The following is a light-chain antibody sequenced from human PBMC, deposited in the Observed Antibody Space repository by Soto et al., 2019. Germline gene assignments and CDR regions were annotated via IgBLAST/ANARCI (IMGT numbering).Light chain of an antibody. J-gene: IGKJ1*01. CDR1: QTISSW. CDR2: KAS. V-gene: IGKV1-5*03. Sequence: DIQMTQSPSTLSGSVGDRGTITCRASQTISSWLAWYQQKPGKAPKLLIYKASTLKSGVPSRFSGSGSGTDFTLTISSLQPEDFATYYCLQDYNYPRTFGQGTKVDIK. CDR3: LQDYNYPRT.